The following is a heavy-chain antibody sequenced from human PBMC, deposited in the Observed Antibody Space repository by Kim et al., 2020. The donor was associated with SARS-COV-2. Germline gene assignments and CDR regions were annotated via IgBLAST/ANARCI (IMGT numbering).Heavy chain of an antibody. Sequence: SETLSLTCTVSGGSISSSSYYWGWIRQPPGKGLEWIGSIYYSWSTYYNPSLKSRVTISVDTSKNQFCLKLSSVTAADTAVYYCAGGIVVVVAAPACTFDIWGQGTMITVSS. CDR1: GGSISSSSYY. V-gene: IGHV4-39*01. J-gene: IGHJ3*02. D-gene: IGHD2-15*01. CDR2: IYYSWST. CDR3: AGGIVVVVAAPACTFDI.